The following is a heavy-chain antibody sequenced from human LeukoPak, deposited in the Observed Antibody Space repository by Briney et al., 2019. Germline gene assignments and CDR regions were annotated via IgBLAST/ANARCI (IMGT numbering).Heavy chain of an antibody. CDR2: INPNSGGT. Sequence: ASVKVSCKASGYTFTGYYMHLVRQAPGQGLEWMGWINPNSGGTNYAQKFQGRVTMTRDTSISTAYMELSRLRSDDTAVYYCARLSITMIVVVMSVFDIWVQGTMVTVSS. J-gene: IGHJ3*02. CDR3: ARLSITMIVVVMSVFDI. D-gene: IGHD3-22*01. V-gene: IGHV1-2*02. CDR1: GYTFTGYY.